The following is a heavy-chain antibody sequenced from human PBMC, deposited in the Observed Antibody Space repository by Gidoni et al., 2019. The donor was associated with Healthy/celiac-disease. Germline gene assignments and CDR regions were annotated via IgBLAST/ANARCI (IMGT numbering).Heavy chain of an antibody. CDR2: ISWNSGSI. CDR3: AKDQNRGVPPYYYYYGMDV. CDR1: GFTFDDYA. Sequence: EVQLVESGGGLVQPGRSLRLSCAASGFTFDDYAMHWVRQAPGKGLEWVSGISWNSGSIGYADSVKGRFTISRDNAKNSLYLQMNSLRAEDTALYYCAKDQNRGVPPYYYYYGMDVWGQGTTVTVSS. V-gene: IGHV3-9*01. D-gene: IGHD3-10*01. J-gene: IGHJ6*02.